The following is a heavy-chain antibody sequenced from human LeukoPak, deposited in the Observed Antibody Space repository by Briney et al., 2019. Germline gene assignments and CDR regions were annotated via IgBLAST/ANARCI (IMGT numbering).Heavy chain of an antibody. D-gene: IGHD3-3*01. CDR2: IYHSGST. CDR1: GYSIRSGDY. V-gene: IGHV4-38-2*02. CDR3: ARAPNYDFWSGYLDY. Sequence: SETLSLTCTVSGYSIRSGDYWGWIRQPPGKGLEWIGNIYHSGSTYYNPSLKSRVIISVDTSENHFSLKLSSVTAADTAVYYCARAPNYDFWSGYLDYWGQGTLVTVSS. J-gene: IGHJ4*02.